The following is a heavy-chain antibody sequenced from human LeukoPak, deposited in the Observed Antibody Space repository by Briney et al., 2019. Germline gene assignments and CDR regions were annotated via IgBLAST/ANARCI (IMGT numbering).Heavy chain of an antibody. CDR2: INHSGST. Sequence: SETLSLTCAVYGGSFSGYYWSWIRQPPGKGLEWIGEINHSGSTNYNPSLKCRVTISVDTSKNQFSLKLSSVTAADTAVYYCARGGYYDYVWGSYRTYYFDYWGQGTLVTVSS. CDR3: ARGGYYDYVWGSYRTYYFDY. J-gene: IGHJ4*02. D-gene: IGHD3-16*02. CDR1: GGSFSGYY. V-gene: IGHV4-34*01.